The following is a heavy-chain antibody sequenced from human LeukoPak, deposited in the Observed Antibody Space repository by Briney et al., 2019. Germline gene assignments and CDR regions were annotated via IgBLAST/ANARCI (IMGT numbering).Heavy chain of an antibody. J-gene: IGHJ5*02. Sequence: PGGSLRLSCAASGFTFSSYWMSWVRQAPGKGLEWVANIKQDGSEKYYVDSVKGRFTISRDNAKNSLYLQMNSLRAEDTAVYYCARIGLLLQYNWFDPWGQGTLVTVSS. CDR2: IKQDGSEK. V-gene: IGHV3-7*01. D-gene: IGHD2/OR15-2a*01. CDR1: GFTFSSYW. CDR3: ARIGLLLQYNWFDP.